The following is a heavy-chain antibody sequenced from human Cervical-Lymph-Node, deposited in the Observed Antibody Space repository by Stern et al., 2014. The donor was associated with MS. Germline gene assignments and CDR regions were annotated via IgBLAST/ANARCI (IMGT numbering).Heavy chain of an antibody. V-gene: IGHV3-33*01. D-gene: IGHD4-23*01. CDR2: LWYDGSNR. CDR1: GFTFSSSG. CDR3: AREGGNTAEYFQH. Sequence: VQLVESGAGVVQPGRSLRLSCAASGFTFSSSGMHWVRQAPGKGLEWLAILWYDGSNRYYADSVKGRFTISRDNSKNTLYLQMNSLRAEDTAVYYCAREGGNTAEYFQHWGQGTLVTVSS. J-gene: IGHJ1*01.